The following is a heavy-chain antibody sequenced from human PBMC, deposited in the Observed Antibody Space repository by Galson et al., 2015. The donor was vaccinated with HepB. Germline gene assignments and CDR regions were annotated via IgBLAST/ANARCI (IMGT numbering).Heavy chain of an antibody. CDR1: EFTFSTYA. V-gene: IGHV3-23*01. D-gene: IGHD6-19*01. CDR3: ARPQQSGWFCGVDC. J-gene: IGHJ4*02. CDR2: ISGSGGST. Sequence: SLRLSCAASEFTFSTYAMSWVRQAPGKGLEWVSAISGSGGSTYYADSVKGRFTISRGNSKNSLDLQMNSLRAEDTAVYYCARPQQSGWFCGVDCWGQGALVTVSS.